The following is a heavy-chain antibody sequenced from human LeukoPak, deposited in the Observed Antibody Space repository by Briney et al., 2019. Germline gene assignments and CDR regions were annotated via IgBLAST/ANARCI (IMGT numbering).Heavy chain of an antibody. Sequence: WETLSLTCSVSGGSIKNYYWSWIRQPPGKGLEWLGNIYFGGTTDYNSSLKSRLTISVDTFKNQLSLNLQSVTAADTATYYCARHRSDTGGKKGVNWFDPWGQGTLATVSA. CDR1: GGSIKNYY. J-gene: IGHJ5*02. D-gene: IGHD4-23*01. CDR2: IYFGGTT. CDR3: ARHRSDTGGKKGVNWFDP. V-gene: IGHV4-59*01.